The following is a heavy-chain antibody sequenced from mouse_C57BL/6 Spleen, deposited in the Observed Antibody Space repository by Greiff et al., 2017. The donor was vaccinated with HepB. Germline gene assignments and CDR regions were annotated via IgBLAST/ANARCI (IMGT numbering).Heavy chain of an antibody. J-gene: IGHJ2*01. CDR3: ARYAPYGSTFDY. CDR2: IRNKANGYTT. D-gene: IGHD1-1*01. Sequence: DVMLVESGGGLVQPGGSLSLSCAASGFTFTDYYMSWVRQPPGKALEWLGFIRNKANGYTTEYSASVKGRFTISRDNSQNILYLQMNALRAEDSATYYCARYAPYGSTFDYWGQGTTLTVSS. V-gene: IGHV7-3*01. CDR1: GFTFTDYY.